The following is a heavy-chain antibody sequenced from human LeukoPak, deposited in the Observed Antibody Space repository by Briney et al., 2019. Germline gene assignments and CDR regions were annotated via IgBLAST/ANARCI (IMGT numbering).Heavy chain of an antibody. CDR2: INHSGST. D-gene: IGHD3-22*01. J-gene: IGHJ4*02. CDR3: ARGHDSSGYPFDY. V-gene: IGHV4-34*01. Sequence: SETLSLTCAVYGGSFSGYYWSWIRQPPGKGLEWIGEINHSGSTNYNPSLKGRVTISVDTSKNQFSLKLSSVTAADTAVYYCARGHDSSGYPFDYWGQGTLVTVSS. CDR1: GGSFSGYY.